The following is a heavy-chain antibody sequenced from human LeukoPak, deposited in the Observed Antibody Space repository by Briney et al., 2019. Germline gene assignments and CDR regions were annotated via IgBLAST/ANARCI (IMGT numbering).Heavy chain of an antibody. CDR1: GYTSTDYG. CDR3: ARDNNYYDSGGYWRDEY. J-gene: IGHJ4*02. CDR2: INGYNGNT. D-gene: IGHD3-22*01. V-gene: IGHV1-18*01. Sequence: ASVKVSCKASGYTSTDYGFTWVRQAPGQGLEWMGWINGYNGNTNYAQNFQGRVTMTTDTSTNTAYMELRSLRSDDTAVYYCARDNNYYDSGGYWRDEYWGQGTLVAVSS.